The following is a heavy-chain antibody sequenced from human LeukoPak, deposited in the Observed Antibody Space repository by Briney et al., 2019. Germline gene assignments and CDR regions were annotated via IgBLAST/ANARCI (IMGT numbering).Heavy chain of an antibody. J-gene: IGHJ4*02. V-gene: IGHV3-23*01. CDR2: MIGSSGDT. CDR3: TEVGYFDY. D-gene: IGHD5-12*01. CDR1: GFSLTNFA. Sequence: GGSLRLSCAASGFSLTNFAMSWVRQAPGKGLEWVSLMIGSSGDTFYADSVKGRFTISRDNSKNRLYLQMNSLRAEDTALYDYTEVGYFDYWGQGTLVTVSS.